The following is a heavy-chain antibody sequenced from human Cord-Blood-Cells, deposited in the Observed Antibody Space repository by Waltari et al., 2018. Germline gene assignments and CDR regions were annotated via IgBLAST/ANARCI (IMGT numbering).Heavy chain of an antibody. CDR3: AREEGSGSYFDY. V-gene: IGHV4-4*07. Sequence: QVQLQESGPGLVKPSATLSLTCTGSGGSISSYYWSWIRQPAGKGLEWIGRIYTSGSTNYTPSLKGRVTMAVDTSKNQFALKLSSVTAADTAVYYCAREEGSGSYFDYWGQGTLVTVSS. CDR1: GGSISSYY. J-gene: IGHJ4*02. D-gene: IGHD3-10*01. CDR2: IYTSGST.